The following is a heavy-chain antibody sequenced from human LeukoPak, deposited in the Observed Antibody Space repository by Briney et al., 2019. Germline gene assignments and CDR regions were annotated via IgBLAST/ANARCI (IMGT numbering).Heavy chain of an antibody. CDR1: GFTFSSYA. V-gene: IGHV3-30*04. Sequence: PGGSLRLSCAASGFTFSSYAMHWVRQAPGKGLEWVAVISYDGSNKYYADPVKGRFTISRDNSKNTLYLQMNSLRAEDTAVYYCARDTSALVAAAPYFDYWGQGTLVTVSS. J-gene: IGHJ4*02. CDR2: ISYDGSNK. D-gene: IGHD2-15*01. CDR3: ARDTSALVAAAPYFDY.